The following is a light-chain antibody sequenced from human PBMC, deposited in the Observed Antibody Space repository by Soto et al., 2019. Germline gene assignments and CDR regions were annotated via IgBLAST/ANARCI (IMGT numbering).Light chain of an antibody. CDR3: NSYTTSGAWV. CDR2: DIS. V-gene: IGLV2-14*01. J-gene: IGLJ3*02. CDR1: ASDIAIYNY. Sequence: QSALTQPASVSGSPGQSITISCTGTASDIAIYNYVSWYQQHPGKAPKLVIYDISNRPSGVSNRFSGSKSGNTASLTISGLQAEGEGDYYCNSYTTSGAWVFGGGTKLTVL.